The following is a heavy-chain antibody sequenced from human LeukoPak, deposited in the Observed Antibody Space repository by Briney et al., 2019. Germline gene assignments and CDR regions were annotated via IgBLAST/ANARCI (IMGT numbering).Heavy chain of an antibody. D-gene: IGHD4-17*01. CDR3: AKGTATVTPSGY. CDR1: GFNYSSYA. Sequence: GGSLRLSCAASGFNYSSYAMSWVRQAPGKGLEWVSAISGSGGSTYYADSVKGRFTISRDNSTNTLHLQMNSLRAEDTAVYYCAKGTATVTPSGYWGQGTLVTVSS. CDR2: ISGSGGST. V-gene: IGHV3-23*01. J-gene: IGHJ4*02.